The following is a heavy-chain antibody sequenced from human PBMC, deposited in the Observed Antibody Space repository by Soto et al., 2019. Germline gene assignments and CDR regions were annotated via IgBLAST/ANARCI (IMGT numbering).Heavy chain of an antibody. Sequence: SETLSLTCTFSGGSISSYFWSWIRQPPGKGLEWIGYIYYSGRTYYNPSLESRVTISVDTSKNQFSLKLTSVTAADTAVYYCARVWDGYNPPGQFDYWGQGTLVTVSS. V-gene: IGHV4-59*01. CDR3: ARVWDGYNPPGQFDY. CDR2: IYYSGRT. J-gene: IGHJ4*02. D-gene: IGHD5-12*01. CDR1: GGSISSYF.